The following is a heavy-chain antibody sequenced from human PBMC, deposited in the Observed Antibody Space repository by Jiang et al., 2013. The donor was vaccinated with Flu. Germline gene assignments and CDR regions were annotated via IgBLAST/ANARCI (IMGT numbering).Heavy chain of an antibody. CDR3: AKGYYDSSGPLEHRGPHDY. V-gene: IGHV3-23*04. Sequence: QLVESGGGLVQPGGSLRLSCAASGFTFSSYAMSWVRQAPGKGLEWVSAISGSGGSTYYADSVKGRFTISRDNSKNTLYLQMNSLRAEDTAVYYCAKGYYDSSGPLEHRGPHDYWGQGTLVTVSS. CDR1: GFTFSSYA. J-gene: IGHJ4*02. CDR2: ISGSGGST. D-gene: IGHD3-22*01.